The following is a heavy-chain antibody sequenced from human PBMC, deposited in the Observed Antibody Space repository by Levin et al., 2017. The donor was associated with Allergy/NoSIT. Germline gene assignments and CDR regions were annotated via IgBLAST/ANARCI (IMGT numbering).Heavy chain of an antibody. CDR3: AKDSMAYCGGDCYRWTATPDY. Sequence: PGGSLRLSCAASGFTFSNYGMHWVRQAPGKGLEWVAVTSYDGSKKYYADSVKGRFTISRDNSTNMLYLQMNSLRAEDTAVYYCAKDSMAYCGGDCYRWTATPDYWGQGTLVTVSS. CDR1: GFTFSNYG. J-gene: IGHJ4*02. CDR2: TSYDGSKK. D-gene: IGHD2-21*02. V-gene: IGHV3-30*18.